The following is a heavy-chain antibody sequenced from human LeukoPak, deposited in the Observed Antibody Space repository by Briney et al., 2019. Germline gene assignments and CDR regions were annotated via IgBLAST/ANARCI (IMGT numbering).Heavy chain of an antibody. D-gene: IGHD6-19*01. CDR2: IYPGDSDT. Sequence: GESLKISCKASGYSFSNNWIGWVRQMPGKGLEWMGIIYPGDSDTRYSPSFQGQVTISVDKSISTAYLQWSSLTASDTAIYYCARHRPCSSGWRHFDYWGQGTLVTVSS. CDR1: GYSFSNNW. CDR3: ARHRPCSSGWRHFDY. V-gene: IGHV5-51*01. J-gene: IGHJ4*02.